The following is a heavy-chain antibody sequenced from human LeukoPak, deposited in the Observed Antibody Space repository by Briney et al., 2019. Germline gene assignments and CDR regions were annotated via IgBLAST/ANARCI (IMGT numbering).Heavy chain of an antibody. J-gene: IGHJ5*02. V-gene: IGHV3-7*05. CDR1: GFTFSNYW. CDR3: AGASNPWLQLT. CDR2: IKQDGSEK. D-gene: IGHD5-24*01. Sequence: PGGSLRLSCAAAGFTFSNYWMIWVRQAPGEGLEWVGNIKQDGSEKRYADSVRVRFTISRDNAQTSLYLQMNSLRAEDTAVYYCAGASNPWLQLTWGQGTLVTVSS.